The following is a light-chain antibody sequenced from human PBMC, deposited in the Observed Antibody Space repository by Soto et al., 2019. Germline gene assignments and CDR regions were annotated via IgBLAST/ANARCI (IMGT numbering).Light chain of an antibody. Sequence: DIVMTRSPLSLPVTPGEPASISCRSSQSLLHSNGYNYLDWYLQKPGQSPQLLIYLGSNRASGVPDRFSGSGSGTDFTLKISRVEAEDVGVYYCMQALQTPDTFGQGTRLEIK. CDR2: LGS. CDR1: QSLLHSNGYNY. V-gene: IGKV2-28*01. CDR3: MQALQTPDT. J-gene: IGKJ5*01.